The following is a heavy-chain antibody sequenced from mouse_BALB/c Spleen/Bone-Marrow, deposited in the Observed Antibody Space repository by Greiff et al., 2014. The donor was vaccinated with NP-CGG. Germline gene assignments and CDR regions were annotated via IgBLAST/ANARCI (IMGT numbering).Heavy chain of an antibody. J-gene: IGHJ2*01. CDR1: GYTFTSYW. Sequence: QVQLKESGAGLAKPGASVKLSCKASGYTFTSYWVQWVKQRPGQGLEWIGAIYPGDGDTRYTQKFKGKATLTADKSSSTAYMQLSSLASEDSAVYYCARGFPFDYWGQGTTLTVSS. V-gene: IGHV1-87*01. CDR3: ARGFPFDY. CDR2: IYPGDGDT.